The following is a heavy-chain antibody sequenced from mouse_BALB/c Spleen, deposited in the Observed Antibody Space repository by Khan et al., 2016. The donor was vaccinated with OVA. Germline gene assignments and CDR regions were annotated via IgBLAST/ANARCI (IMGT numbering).Heavy chain of an antibody. Sequence: SGPGLVKPSQSLSLTCTVTGYSITSGYAWNWIRQFPGNKLEWMGYISYSGGTSYNPSLKSRISITRDTSKNQFFLQLNSVTTEDTATYYCARGNYYGYYFDYWGQGTTLTGSS. CDR1: GYSITSGYA. CDR3: ARGNYYGYYFDY. J-gene: IGHJ2*01. V-gene: IGHV3-2*02. CDR2: ISYSGGT. D-gene: IGHD1-1*01.